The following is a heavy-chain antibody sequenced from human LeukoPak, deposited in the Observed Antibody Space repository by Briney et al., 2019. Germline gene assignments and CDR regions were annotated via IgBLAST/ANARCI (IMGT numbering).Heavy chain of an antibody. CDR2: IGGKANSYAT. V-gene: IGHV3-73*01. CDR1: GFTFSGSV. D-gene: IGHD1-26*01. CDR3: TRRYSGSYPHAFDI. J-gene: IGHJ3*02. Sequence: GGTLKLSCAASGFTFSGSVMNWVRQASGHRLGWVGGIGGKANSYATAYAASVKGRFTISRDDSKNTAYLQMNSLKTEDTAVYYCTRRYSGSYPHAFDIWGQGTMVTVSS.